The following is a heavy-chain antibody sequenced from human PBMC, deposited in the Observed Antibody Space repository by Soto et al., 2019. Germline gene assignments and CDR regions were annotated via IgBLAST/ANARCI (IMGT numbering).Heavy chain of an antibody. J-gene: IGHJ4*02. Sequence: PGGSLRLSCAASGFTFSNNWMHWVRQAPGKGPVWVSRINSDGSSTYYADSVKGRFTISRDNAKNTLYLQMNSLRADDTAVYYCGTGGTAVHWGQGTMVTVSS. CDR2: INSDGSST. CDR1: GFTFSNNW. V-gene: IGHV3-74*01. CDR3: GTGGTAVH. D-gene: IGHD6-19*01.